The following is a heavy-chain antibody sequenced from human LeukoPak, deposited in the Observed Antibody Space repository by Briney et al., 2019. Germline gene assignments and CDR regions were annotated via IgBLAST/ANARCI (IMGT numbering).Heavy chain of an antibody. Sequence: SVKVPLKSSVGTFSICAISWVRQPPAQGLEWVGGIIPIFGTANYAQKFQGRVTITADESTSTAYMEPSSLRSEDTAVYYCARAFGRSGYEADYYYYMDVWGKGTTVTVSS. V-gene: IGHV1-69*13. CDR2: IIPIFGTA. CDR1: VGTFSICA. D-gene: IGHD3-3*01. CDR3: ARAFGRSGYEADYYYYMDV. J-gene: IGHJ6*03.